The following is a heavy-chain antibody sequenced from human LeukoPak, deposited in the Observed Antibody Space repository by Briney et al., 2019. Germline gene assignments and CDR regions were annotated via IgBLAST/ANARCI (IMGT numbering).Heavy chain of an antibody. D-gene: IGHD6-13*01. Sequence: PSETLSLTCTVSGGSISSGSYYWRWIRQPAGKGLEWIGRIYTSGSTNYNPSLKSRVTLSVDTSKNQFSLKLSSVTASDTAVYYCARGSSSWSNWFDPWGQGTLVTVSS. CDR1: GGSISSGSYY. CDR2: IYTSGST. J-gene: IGHJ5*02. V-gene: IGHV4-61*02. CDR3: ARGSSSWSNWFDP.